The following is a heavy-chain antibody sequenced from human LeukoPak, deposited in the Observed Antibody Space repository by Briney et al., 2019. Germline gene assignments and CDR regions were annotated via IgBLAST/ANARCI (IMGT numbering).Heavy chain of an antibody. V-gene: IGHV3-48*03. CDR1: GFTFSSYA. CDR2: ISSSGPTI. D-gene: IGHD2-2*01. J-gene: IGHJ4*02. CDR3: ARRYCSSSSCTLDY. Sequence: GGSLRLSCAASGFTFSSYAMHWVRQAPGKGLEWVSYISSSGPTIYYADSVKGRFTISRDNAKNSLYLQMNSLRAEDTAVYYCARRYCSSSSCTLDYWGQGTLVTVSS.